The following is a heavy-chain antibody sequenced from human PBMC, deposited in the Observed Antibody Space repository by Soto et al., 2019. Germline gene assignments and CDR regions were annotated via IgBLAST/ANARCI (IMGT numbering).Heavy chain of an antibody. J-gene: IGHJ4*02. CDR2: IKSDGSGT. CDR1: GFPFSSYW. V-gene: IGHV3-74*01. CDR3: ARGDGDRYDGNGYLGRH. Sequence: EVQLVESGGGLVQPGESLTLSCAASGFPFSSYWMHWVRQAPGKGLVWVSRIKSDGSGTYYADSVQDRFTISRDNARNTVYLQMKGVRVEDTALYFCARGDGDRYDGNGYLGRHWGQGTLVTVSS. D-gene: IGHD3-22*01.